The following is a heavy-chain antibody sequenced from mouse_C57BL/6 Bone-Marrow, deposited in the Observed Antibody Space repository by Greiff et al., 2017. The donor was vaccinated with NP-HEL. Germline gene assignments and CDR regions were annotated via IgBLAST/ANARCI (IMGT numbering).Heavy chain of an antibody. J-gene: IGHJ3*01. V-gene: IGHV1-26*01. CDR2: INPNNGGT. Sequence: EVQLQQSGPELVKPGASVKISCKASGYTFTDYYMNWVKQSHGKSLEWIGDINPNNGGTSYNQKFKGKATLTVDKSSSTAYMELRSLTSEDSAVYYCARNMLRLFLAYWGQGTLVTVSA. CDR1: GYTFTDYY. CDR3: ARNMLRLFLAY.